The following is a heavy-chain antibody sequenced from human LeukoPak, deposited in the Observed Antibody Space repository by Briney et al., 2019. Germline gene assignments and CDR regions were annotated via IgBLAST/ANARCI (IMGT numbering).Heavy chain of an antibody. D-gene: IGHD3-3*01. Sequence: ASVKVSCKASGYTFTGYYMHWVRQAPGQGLEWMGWINPNSGGTNYAQKFQGWVTMTRDTSISTAYMELSRLRSDDTAVYYCARERFLEWLPRHYGMDVWGQGTTVTVSS. CDR1: GYTFTGYY. CDR2: INPNSGGT. J-gene: IGHJ6*02. V-gene: IGHV1-2*04. CDR3: ARERFLEWLPRHYGMDV.